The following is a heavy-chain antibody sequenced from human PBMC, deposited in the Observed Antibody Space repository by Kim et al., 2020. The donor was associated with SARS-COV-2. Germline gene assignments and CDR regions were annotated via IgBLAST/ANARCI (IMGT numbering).Heavy chain of an antibody. Sequence: AQKFQGRVTITADESTSTAYMELSSLRSEDTAVYYCARGVGAYYYYGMDVWGQGTTVTVSS. J-gene: IGHJ6*02. D-gene: IGHD1-26*01. CDR3: ARGVGAYYYYGMDV. V-gene: IGHV1-69*01.